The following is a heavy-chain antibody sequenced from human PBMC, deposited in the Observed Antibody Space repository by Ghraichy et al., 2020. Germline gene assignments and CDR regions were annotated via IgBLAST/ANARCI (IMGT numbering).Heavy chain of an antibody. Sequence: AGSLRLSCAASGFTFSRYNMNWVRQAPGKGLEWISSISSSSSTIYYSDSVKGRFTISRDNAKNSLYLQIDSLRAEDTAVYYCARDADFYDSSGYYYSDAFDVWGQGTMVTVSS. J-gene: IGHJ3*01. CDR1: GFTFSRYN. CDR3: ARDADFYDSSGYYYSDAFDV. CDR2: ISSSSSTI. D-gene: IGHD3-22*01. V-gene: IGHV3-48*01.